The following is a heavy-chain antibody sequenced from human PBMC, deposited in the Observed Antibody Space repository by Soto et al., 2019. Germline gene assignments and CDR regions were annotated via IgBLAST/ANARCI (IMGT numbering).Heavy chain of an antibody. CDR3: ATRHYYGSGSFALAT. D-gene: IGHD3-10*01. V-gene: IGHV3-23*01. Sequence: EVRLLESGGGLVQPGGSLRLSCAGSGFTFSSNAMSWVRQAPGKGLEWVSSVSGDGYASDYADSVKGRFTVSRHNSKSTLYLQMNSLRAEDTAVYYCATRHYYGSGSFALATWGQGTLVTVSS. CDR1: GFTFSSNA. CDR2: VSGDGYAS. J-gene: IGHJ4*03.